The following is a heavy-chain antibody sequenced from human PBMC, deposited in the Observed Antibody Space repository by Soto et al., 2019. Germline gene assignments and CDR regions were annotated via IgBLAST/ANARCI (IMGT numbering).Heavy chain of an antibody. CDR1: GYSFTSLD. J-gene: IGHJ4*02. D-gene: IGHD2-15*01. V-gene: IGHV1-8*01. CDR3: ARGVSAVVDY. Sequence: ASVNVSCKASGYSFTSLDINWVRQTAGQGLEWMGWMEPSTGRTGYAQKFQGRVTMTRDTSINTAYRELTTLTSDDTAFYYCARGVSAVVDYSGQGTLVTVSS. CDR2: MEPSTGRT.